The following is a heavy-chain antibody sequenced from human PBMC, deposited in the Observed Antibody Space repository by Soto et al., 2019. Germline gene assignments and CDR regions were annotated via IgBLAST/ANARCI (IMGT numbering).Heavy chain of an antibody. Sequence: QVQLVQSGAEVKKPGSSVKVSCKASGGTFSSYTISWVRQAPGQGLEWMGRIIPILGIANYAQKFQGRVTITADKSTSTPSMGLSSLRSEDTAMYYCAGCSVCWFGESSRTSYDMDVWGQGTTVTVS. CDR2: IIPILGIA. CDR3: AGCSVCWFGESSRTSYDMDV. D-gene: IGHD3-10*01. J-gene: IGHJ6*02. V-gene: IGHV1-69*02. CDR1: GGTFSSYT.